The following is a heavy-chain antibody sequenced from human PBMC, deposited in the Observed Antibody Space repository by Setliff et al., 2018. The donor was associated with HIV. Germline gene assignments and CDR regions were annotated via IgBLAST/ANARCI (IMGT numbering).Heavy chain of an antibody. CDR1: GFTFNSYG. V-gene: IGHV3-33*06. CDR2: IWYDASKK. Sequence: GGSLRLSCAASGFTFNSYGMHWVRQAPGKGLEWVALIWYDASKKEYAESVKGRFNILRDDSKKTVDPQMNSLRADDTAVYYCVKDVVKFWSGSGALDFWGPGTLVTVSS. CDR3: VKDVVKFWSGSGALDF. D-gene: IGHD3-3*01. J-gene: IGHJ4*02.